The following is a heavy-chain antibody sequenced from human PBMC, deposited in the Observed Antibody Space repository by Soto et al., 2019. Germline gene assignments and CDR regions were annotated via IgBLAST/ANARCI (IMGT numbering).Heavy chain of an antibody. CDR3: ARGPTDYYDKSGDYCLDY. Sequence: QVQLVQSGAEVKKPGASVMVSCKGSGYSFITYGMSWVRQAPGQGLEWVGWISTYNGNTKYVESLQGRVTMTTDTTTRTAYMELRSLRSVDTAVYYCARGPTDYYDKSGDYCLDYWGQGTLVTVSP. V-gene: IGHV1-18*01. CDR2: ISTYNGNT. D-gene: IGHD3-22*01. J-gene: IGHJ4*02. CDR1: GYSFITYG.